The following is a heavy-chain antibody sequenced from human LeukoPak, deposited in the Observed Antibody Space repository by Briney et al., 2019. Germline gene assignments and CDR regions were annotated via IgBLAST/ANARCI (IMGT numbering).Heavy chain of an antibody. CDR3: AREGDGFDI. CDR2: IKQDVGDE. J-gene: IGHJ3*02. CDR1: GFTFSRYR. Sequence: PGGSLRLSCAGSGFTFSRYRISWVRQAPGKGLEWVASIKQDVGDEYYGGSVKGRFIISRDNGKNSLFLQMNSLRAEDTAVYYCAREGDGFDIWGQGTMVTVYS. V-gene: IGHV3-7*01.